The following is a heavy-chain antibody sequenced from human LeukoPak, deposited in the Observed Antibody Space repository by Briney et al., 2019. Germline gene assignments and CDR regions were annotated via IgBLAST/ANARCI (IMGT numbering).Heavy chain of an antibody. D-gene: IGHD3-9*01. CDR2: ISYDGSNK. V-gene: IGHV3-30*18. Sequence: PGGSLRLSCAASGFTFSSYGMHWVRQAPGKGLEWVAVISYDGSNKYYADSVKGRFTISRDNSKNTLYLQMNSLRAEDTAVYYCAKGGYDILTGYSPVVLWGQGTLVTVSS. CDR3: AKGGYDILTGYSPVVL. CDR1: GFTFSSYG. J-gene: IGHJ4*02.